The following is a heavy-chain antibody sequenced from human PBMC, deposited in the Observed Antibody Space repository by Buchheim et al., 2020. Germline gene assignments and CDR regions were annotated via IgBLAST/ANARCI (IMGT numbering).Heavy chain of an antibody. J-gene: IGHJ6*03. Sequence: QQQLQESGPGLVKPSETLSLTCTVSGGSISSTSYYWGWIRRPPGKGLAWIGSIYYSGSPFYNPSLKSRVTISVDTSQNQFSLKLSSVTAADTAVYYCARQDYYGSGTYYYYMDVWGKGTT. CDR1: GGSISSTSYY. CDR2: IYYSGSP. V-gene: IGHV4-39*01. CDR3: ARQDYYGSGTYYYYMDV. D-gene: IGHD3-10*01.